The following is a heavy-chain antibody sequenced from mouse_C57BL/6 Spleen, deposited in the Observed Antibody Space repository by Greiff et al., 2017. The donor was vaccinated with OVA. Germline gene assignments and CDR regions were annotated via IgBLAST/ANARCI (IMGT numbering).Heavy chain of an antibody. V-gene: IGHV1-72*01. CDR1: GYTFTSYW. J-gene: IGHJ3*01. Sequence: QVQLQQPGAELVKPGASVKLSCKASGYTFTSYWMHWVKQRPGRGLEWIGRIYPNSGGTKYNEKFKGKATLTVDKTSSTAYMQLSSLTAEDSAVYYCARGESYYYGLAYWGQGTLVTVSA. D-gene: IGHD1-1*01. CDR3: ARGESYYYGLAY. CDR2: IYPNSGGT.